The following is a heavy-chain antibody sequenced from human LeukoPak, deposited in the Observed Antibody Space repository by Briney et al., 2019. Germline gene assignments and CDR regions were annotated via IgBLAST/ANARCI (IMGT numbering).Heavy chain of an antibody. CDR1: GGSITNYY. D-gene: IGHD1-26*01. Sequence: SETLSLTCTVSGGSITNYYWSWIRQPPGKGLEWIGYIYYSGTTNYNPPLKSRVTMSVDTSKNQFSLQLNSVTPEDTAVYYCARELRLGATRRQPFDYWGQGTLVTVSS. V-gene: IGHV4-59*12. J-gene: IGHJ4*02. CDR2: IYYSGTT. CDR3: ARELRLGATRRQPFDY.